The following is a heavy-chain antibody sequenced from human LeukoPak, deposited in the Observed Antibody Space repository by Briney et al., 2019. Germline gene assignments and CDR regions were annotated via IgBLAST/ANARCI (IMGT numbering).Heavy chain of an antibody. D-gene: IGHD3-10*01. J-gene: IGHJ4*02. CDR3: ARDPYYFGSGSYSYFDY. Sequence: GGSLRLSCAASGFTLSNYCINWVRQAPGKGLEWVAVISYDGSNKYYADSVKGRFTISRDNSKNTLYLQMNSLRAEDTAVYYCARDPYYFGSGSYSYFDYWGQGTLVTVSS. V-gene: IGHV3-30*03. CDR1: GFTLSNYC. CDR2: ISYDGSNK.